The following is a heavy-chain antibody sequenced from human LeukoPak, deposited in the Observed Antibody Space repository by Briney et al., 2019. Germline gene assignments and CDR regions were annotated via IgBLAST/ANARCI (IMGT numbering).Heavy chain of an antibody. CDR2: ISGSGAST. Sequence: PGGSLRLSCAASGFTFSSYAMSWVRQAPGKGLEWVSAISGSGASTYYADSVKGRFTISRDNSKNTLYLEMNSLRAEDTAVYYCAKDRAPLDYYAPLHYWGQGTLVTVSS. J-gene: IGHJ4*02. D-gene: IGHD3-22*01. V-gene: IGHV3-23*01. CDR1: GFTFSSYA. CDR3: AKDRAPLDYYAPLHY.